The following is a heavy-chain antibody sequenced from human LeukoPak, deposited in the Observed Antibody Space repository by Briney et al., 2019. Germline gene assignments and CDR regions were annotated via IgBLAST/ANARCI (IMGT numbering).Heavy chain of an antibody. D-gene: IGHD3-16*01. J-gene: IGHJ6*03. CDR1: GGSISSYY. V-gene: IGHV4-4*07. CDR3: ARDLGGYSCYYMDV. Sequence: SETLSLTCTVSGGSISSYYWGWIRQPAGKGLEWIGRIYTSGGTNYNPSLKSRVTISVDKSRKQFSLQLSSVTAADTAVYYCARDLGGYSCYYMDVWGKGTTVTVSS. CDR2: IYTSGGT.